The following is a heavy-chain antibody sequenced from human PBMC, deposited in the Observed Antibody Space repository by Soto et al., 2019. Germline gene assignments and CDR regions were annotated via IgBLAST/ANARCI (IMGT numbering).Heavy chain of an antibody. D-gene: IGHD6-19*01. CDR3: ASSSAVAGDDAFDI. V-gene: IGHV1-3*01. CDR2: INAGNGNT. Sequence: ASVKVSCKASGYTFTSYAMHWVRQAPGQRLEWMGWINAGNGNTKYAQKFQGRVTITRDTSASTAYMELSRLRSDDTAVYYCASSSAVAGDDAFDIWGQGTMVTVSS. J-gene: IGHJ3*02. CDR1: GYTFTSYA.